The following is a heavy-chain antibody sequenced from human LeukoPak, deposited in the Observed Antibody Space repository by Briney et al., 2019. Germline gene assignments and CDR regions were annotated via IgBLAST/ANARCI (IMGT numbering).Heavy chain of an antibody. CDR2: ISGSGGST. D-gene: IGHD6-19*01. Sequence: PGGSLRLSCAASGFTFSSYAMSWVRQAPGKGLEWVSAISGSGGSTYYADSVKGRFTISRDNSKNTLYLQMNSLRAEDTAVYYCAKLASPRVSGWYGIVDYWGQGTLVTVSS. CDR1: GFTFSSYA. CDR3: AKLASPRVSGWYGIVDY. V-gene: IGHV3-23*01. J-gene: IGHJ4*02.